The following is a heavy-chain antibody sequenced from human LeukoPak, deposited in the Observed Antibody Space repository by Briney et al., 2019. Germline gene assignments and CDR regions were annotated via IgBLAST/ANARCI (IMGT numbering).Heavy chain of an antibody. CDR2: INHSGST. D-gene: IGHD3-22*01. V-gene: IGHV4-34*01. J-gene: IGHJ4*02. CDR3: ARGYYYDSSGYSTIKYYFDY. Sequence: PSETLSLTCAVYGGSFSGYYWSWIRQPPGKGLEWIGEINHSGSTNYNPSLKSRVTISVDTSKNQFSLKLSSVTAADTAVYYCARGYYYDSSGYSTIKYYFDYWGQGTLVTVSS. CDR1: GGSFSGYY.